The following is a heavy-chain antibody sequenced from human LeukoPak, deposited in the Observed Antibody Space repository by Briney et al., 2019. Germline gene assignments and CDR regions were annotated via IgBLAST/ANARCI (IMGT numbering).Heavy chain of an antibody. V-gene: IGHV3-23*01. CDR1: GFTFKNCA. J-gene: IGHJ4*02. D-gene: IGHD5-12*01. CDR3: TRVFMGYSGYDEKALLDY. Sequence: GGSLRLSCVASGFTFKNCAMSWVRQAPGKGLEWVSGINYSGGHKYYADSVKGRFTISRDSSKNTLSLQMNSLKTEDTAVYYCTRVFMGYSGYDEKALLDYWGQGTLVTVSS. CDR2: INYSGGHK.